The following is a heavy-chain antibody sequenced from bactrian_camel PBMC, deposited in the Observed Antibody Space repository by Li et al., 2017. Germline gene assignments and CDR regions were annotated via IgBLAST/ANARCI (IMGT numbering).Heavy chain of an antibody. V-gene: IGHV3S67*01. D-gene: IGHD2*01. CDR3: AVDGPVAFCSDYPSDFGG. CDR2: IQDDGMK. CDR1: GYTQSSGC. J-gene: IGHJ6*01. Sequence: VQLVESGGGSVQAGGSLSLSCAARGYTQSSGCLAWFRQVPGKEREMVAQIQDDGMKHYGGTAKGRFTISKDVAKDTLDLRMTSLKPEDSGMYYCAVDGPVAFCSDYPSDFGGWGKGTQVTVS.